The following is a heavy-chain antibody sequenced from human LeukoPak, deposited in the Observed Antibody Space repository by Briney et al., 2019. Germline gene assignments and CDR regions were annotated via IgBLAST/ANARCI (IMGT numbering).Heavy chain of an antibody. Sequence: PGGSLRLSCTASGFTFGDYAMSWFRRAPGKGLEWVGFIRSKAYGGTTEYAASVKGRFTISRDDSKSIAYLQMNSLKTEDTAVYYCTRGNTAMVFTVYGMDVWSQGTTVTVSS. D-gene: IGHD5-18*01. V-gene: IGHV3-49*03. CDR1: GFTFGDYA. CDR2: IRSKAYGGTT. CDR3: TRGNTAMVFTVYGMDV. J-gene: IGHJ6*02.